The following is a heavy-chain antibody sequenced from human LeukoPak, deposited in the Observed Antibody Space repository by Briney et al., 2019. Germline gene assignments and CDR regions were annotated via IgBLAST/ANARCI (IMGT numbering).Heavy chain of an antibody. CDR3: VRVGVSGSGSQYYYYYGMDV. CDR1: GYTFTTYY. D-gene: IGHD3-10*01. V-gene: IGHV1-46*01. CDR2: INPSGGST. J-gene: IGHJ6*02. Sequence: ASVKISCKASGYTFTTYYLHWVRQAPGQGLEWMGIINPSGGSTIYAQKFKGRVTMTRDTSTSTVYMELSSLRSEDTAAYYCVRVGVSGSGSQYYYYYGMDVWGQGTTVTVSS.